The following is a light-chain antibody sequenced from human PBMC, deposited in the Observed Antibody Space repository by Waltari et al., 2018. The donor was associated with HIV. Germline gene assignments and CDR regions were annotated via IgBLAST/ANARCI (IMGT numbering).Light chain of an antibody. J-gene: IGLJ2*01. V-gene: IGLV3-21*02. CDR2: DDS. CDR1: NIKSKN. CDR3: QVWDSTTDEGV. Sequence: SYVLTQPPSVSVAPGQTATITCGGNNIKSKNVNWYRQRPGQAPTLVVYDDSVRPSGIPERFSGSHSENTATLTISRVEAGDEADYYCQVWDSTTDEGVFGGGTKLAVL.